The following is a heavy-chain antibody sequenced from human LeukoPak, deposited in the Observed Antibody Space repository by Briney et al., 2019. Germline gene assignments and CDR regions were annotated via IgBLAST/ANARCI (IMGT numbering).Heavy chain of an antibody. V-gene: IGHV4-38-2*02. J-gene: IGHJ4*02. CDR1: HYSISNTYY. Sequence: PSETLSLTCTVSHYSISNTYYWGWIRQPPGKGLEWIGSIYHSGSTYYNPSLKSRVTISVDTSKNQFSLKLSSVTAADTAVYYCARGGYVGAPDYWGQGTLVTVSS. CDR2: IYHSGST. CDR3: ARGGYVGAPDY. D-gene: IGHD1-26*01.